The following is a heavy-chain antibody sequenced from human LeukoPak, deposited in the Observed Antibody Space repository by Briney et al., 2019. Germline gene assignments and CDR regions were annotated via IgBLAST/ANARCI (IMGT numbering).Heavy chain of an antibody. Sequence: GGSLRLSCAASGFTFSSYWMHWVRQAPGKGLVWVSRINSDGSSTSYADSVKGRFTISRDNAKNTLYLQMNSLRAEDTAVYYCAREGGSGWLDYWGQGTLVTVSS. CDR2: INSDGSST. CDR3: AREGGSGWLDY. D-gene: IGHD6-19*01. CDR1: GFTFSSYW. V-gene: IGHV3-74*01. J-gene: IGHJ4*02.